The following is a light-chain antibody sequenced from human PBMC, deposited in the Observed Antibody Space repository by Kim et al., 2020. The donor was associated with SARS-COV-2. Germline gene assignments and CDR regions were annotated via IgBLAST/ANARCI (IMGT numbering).Light chain of an antibody. J-gene: IGKJ2*01. CDR1: QSVTGNY. CDR3: QQYGASPLST. CDR2: DAS. Sequence: PGESTALPCRASQSVTGNYLASYQQRPGQAPRLLIYDASSRATGIPDRFSGSGSGTDFTLTISRLEPEDFAVYYCQQYGASPLSTFGQGTKLEI. V-gene: IGKV3-20*01.